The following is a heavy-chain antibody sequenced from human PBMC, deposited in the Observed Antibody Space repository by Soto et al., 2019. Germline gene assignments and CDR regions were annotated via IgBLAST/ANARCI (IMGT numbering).Heavy chain of an antibody. CDR2: IIPIFNST. J-gene: IGHJ4*02. V-gene: IGHV1-69*06. CDR3: AREGRGKKAGYNGLVSLGY. CDR1: GSRFSNYD. D-gene: IGHD2-2*02. Sequence: QVQLVQSGAEVKTPGSSLKVSCKVSGSRFSNYDISWVRQAPGHGLEWLGRIIPIFNSTKYAQSFQGRVTITAGKSTSTASLELSSLRSDDTAVYYCAREGRGKKAGYNGLVSLGYWGQGTLVTVSS.